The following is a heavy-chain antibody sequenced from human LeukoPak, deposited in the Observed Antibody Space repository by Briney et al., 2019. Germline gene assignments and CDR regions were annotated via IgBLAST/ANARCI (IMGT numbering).Heavy chain of an antibody. D-gene: IGHD3-22*01. CDR3: ARDSLDYDSSGAYDY. CDR2: IKQDGSEK. CDR1: GFTFSSYW. Sequence: PGGSLRLSCAASGFTFSSYWMSWVRQAPGKGLEWVANIKQDGSEKYYVDSVKGRFTISRDNAKNSLYLQMNSLRAEDTAVYYCARDSLDYDSSGAYDYWGQGTLVTVSS. V-gene: IGHV3-7*03. J-gene: IGHJ4*02.